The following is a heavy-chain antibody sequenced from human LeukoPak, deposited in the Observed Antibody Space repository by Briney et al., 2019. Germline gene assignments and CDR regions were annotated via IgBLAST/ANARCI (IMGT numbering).Heavy chain of an antibody. CDR3: ARDERLLSFLK. J-gene: IGHJ4*02. CDR2: ITWNGANT. Sequence: GGSLRLSCAASGFTFDDYGMNWVRQAPGKGLEWVSTITWNGANTGYADSVKGRFTISRDNAKNSLYLQMNSLRAEDTAIYYCARDERLLSFLKWGQGTLVTVSS. V-gene: IGHV3-20*04. CDR1: GFTFDDYG. D-gene: IGHD3-3*01.